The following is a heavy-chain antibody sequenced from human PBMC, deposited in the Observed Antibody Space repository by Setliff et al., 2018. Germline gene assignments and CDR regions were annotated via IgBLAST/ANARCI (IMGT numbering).Heavy chain of an antibody. CDR1: GFTFSSYN. Sequence: PGGSLRLSCAASGFTFSSYNMNWVRQAPGKGLEWVSSISGSSTYTYYADSVKGRFTISRDNAKDSLYLQMTSLRAEDTAVYYCARTAGSSSASGFDYWGQGTLVTVSS. D-gene: IGHD2-15*01. CDR2: ISGSSTYT. CDR3: ARTAGSSSASGFDY. V-gene: IGHV3-21*03. J-gene: IGHJ4*02.